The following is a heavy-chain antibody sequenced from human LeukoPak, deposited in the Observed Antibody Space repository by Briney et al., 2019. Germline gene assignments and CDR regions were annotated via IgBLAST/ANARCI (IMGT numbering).Heavy chain of an antibody. Sequence: ASVKVSCKASGGTFSSYAISWVRQAPGQGLEWMGWMNPNSGNTGYAQKFQGRVTMTRNTSISTAYMELSSLRSEDTAVYYCARVITFGGVIASIDYWGQGTLVTVSS. J-gene: IGHJ4*02. D-gene: IGHD3-16*02. V-gene: IGHV1-8*02. CDR3: ARVITFGGVIASIDY. CDR2: MNPNSGNT. CDR1: GGTFSSYA.